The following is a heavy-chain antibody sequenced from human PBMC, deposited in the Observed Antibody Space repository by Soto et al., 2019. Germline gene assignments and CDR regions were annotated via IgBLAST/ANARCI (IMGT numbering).Heavy chain of an antibody. CDR3: ARARGSGIYYPFDP. D-gene: IGHD3-10*01. CDR1: GGSISSGGYY. J-gene: IGHJ5*02. CDR2: VHHSGTT. V-gene: IGHV4-61*08. Sequence: SETLSLTCTVSGGSISSGGYYWSWIRQHPGKGLEWIGYVHHSGTTNYNPSLKSRVTMSVDTSKNQFSLRLSSVTAADTAVYYCARARGSGIYYPFDPWGQGTLVTGSS.